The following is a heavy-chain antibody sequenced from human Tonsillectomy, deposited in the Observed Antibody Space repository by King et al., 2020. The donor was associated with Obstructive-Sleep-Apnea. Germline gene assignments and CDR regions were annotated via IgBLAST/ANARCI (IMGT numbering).Heavy chain of an antibody. Sequence: QLQESGPGLVKPSETLSLTCTVSGGSISSSSYYWGWIRQPPWKGLEWIGSIYYSGSTYYNPSLKSRVTISVDTSKNQFSLKLSSVTAADTAVYYCARRDTAMVTVDYWGQGTLVTVSS. V-gene: IGHV4-39*07. J-gene: IGHJ4*02. D-gene: IGHD5-18*01. CDR2: IYYSGST. CDR1: GGSISSSSYY. CDR3: ARRDTAMVTVDY.